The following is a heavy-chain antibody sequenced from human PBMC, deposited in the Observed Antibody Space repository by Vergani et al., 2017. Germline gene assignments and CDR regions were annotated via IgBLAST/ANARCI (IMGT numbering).Heavy chain of an antibody. CDR1: GFTFSSYS. CDR2: ISSSSSYI. CDR3: ARDRNDYRVEVTRKNAFDI. D-gene: IGHD1-1*01. Sequence: EVQLVESGGGLVKPGGSLRLSCAASGFTFSSYSMNWVRQAPGKGLEWVSSISSSSSYIYYADSVKGRFTISRDNAKNSLYLQMNSLRAEDTAVYYCARDRNDYRVEVTRKNAFDIWGQGTMVTVSS. V-gene: IGHV3-21*01. J-gene: IGHJ3*02.